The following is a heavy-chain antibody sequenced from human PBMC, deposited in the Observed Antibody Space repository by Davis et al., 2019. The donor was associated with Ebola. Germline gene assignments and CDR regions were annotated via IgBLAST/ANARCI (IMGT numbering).Heavy chain of an antibody. J-gene: IGHJ5*02. CDR2: ISAYNGNT. V-gene: IGHV1-18*01. D-gene: IGHD5-24*01. Sequence: ASVKVSCKASGYTFTSYGISWVRQAPGQGLEWMGWISAYNGNTNYAQKLQGRVTMTTDTSTSTAYMELRSLRSDDTAVYYCARVPLREGYKDWFDPWGQGTLVTVSS. CDR3: ARVPLREGYKDWFDP. CDR1: GYTFTSYG.